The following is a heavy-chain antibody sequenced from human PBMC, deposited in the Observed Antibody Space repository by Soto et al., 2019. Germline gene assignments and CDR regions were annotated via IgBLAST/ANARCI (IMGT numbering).Heavy chain of an antibody. V-gene: IGHV3-23*01. CDR1: GFTFSSYA. J-gene: IGHJ4*02. Sequence: EVQLLESGGGLVQPGGSLRLSCAASGFTFSSYAISWVRQAPGKGLAWVSAISGSGGSTYYADSVKGRFTISRDNSKNTLYLQMTSRRAEDTAVYYCAKGARDGYTIWVFDYWGQGTLVTVAS. CDR3: AKGARDGYTIWVFDY. D-gene: IGHD5-12*01. CDR2: ISGSGGST.